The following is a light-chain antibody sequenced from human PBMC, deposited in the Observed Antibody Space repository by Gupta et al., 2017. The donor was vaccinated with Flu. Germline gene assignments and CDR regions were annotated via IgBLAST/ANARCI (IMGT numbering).Light chain of an antibody. CDR3: QQYGRSPFT. J-gene: IGKJ4*01. Sequence: EVVLTQSPGTLSLSPGERATLSCRASQSISNNYLAWYQQKPGQTPRLLIHGASTRATGAPDRFSASGSGTDFTLTITRLEPEDFAAYYCQQYGRSPFTFGGGTKVEIK. V-gene: IGKV3-20*01. CDR2: GAS. CDR1: QSISNNY.